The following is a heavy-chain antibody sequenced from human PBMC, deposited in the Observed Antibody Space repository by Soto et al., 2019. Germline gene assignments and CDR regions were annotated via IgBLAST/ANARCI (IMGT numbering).Heavy chain of an antibody. D-gene: IGHD6-6*01. J-gene: IGHJ5*02. V-gene: IGHV3-33*01. CDR2: IWYDGSKK. Sequence: GGSLRLSCAASGFTFNIYGMHWVRQAPGKGLEWVAVIWYDGSKKYYADSVKGRFTISRDNSKNTLFLQMNSLRVEDTAVYYCAREGSSSFHCFDTWGQGTLVTVSS. CDR3: AREGSSSFHCFDT. CDR1: GFTFNIYG.